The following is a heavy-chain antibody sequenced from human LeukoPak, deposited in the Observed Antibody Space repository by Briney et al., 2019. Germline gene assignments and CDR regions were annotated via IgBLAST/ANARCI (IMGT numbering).Heavy chain of an antibody. CDR1: GGSISSYY. D-gene: IGHD3-16*01. CDR2: IYYSGST. V-gene: IGHV4-59*01. CDR3: ARETSQKGAHYMDV. J-gene: IGHJ6*03. Sequence: SETLSLTCTVSGGSISSYYWSWIRQPPGKGLEWIGYIYYSGSTNYNPSLKSRVTISVDTSKNQFSLKLSSVTAADTAAYYCARETSQKGAHYMDVWGKGTTVTISS.